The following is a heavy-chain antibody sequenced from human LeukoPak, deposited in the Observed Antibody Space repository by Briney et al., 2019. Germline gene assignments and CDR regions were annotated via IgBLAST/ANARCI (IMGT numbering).Heavy chain of an antibody. CDR1: GGSISSYY. D-gene: IGHD4-17*01. J-gene: IGHJ6*02. V-gene: IGHV4-59*01. Sequence: PSETLSLTCTVSGGSISSYYWSWLRQPPGKGLEWIGYIYYSGSTNYNPSLKSRVTISVDTSKNQFSLKLSSVTAADTAVYYCARASIWHDYGDRPYYYYGMDVWGQGTTVTVSS. CDR3: ARASIWHDYGDRPYYYYGMDV. CDR2: IYYSGST.